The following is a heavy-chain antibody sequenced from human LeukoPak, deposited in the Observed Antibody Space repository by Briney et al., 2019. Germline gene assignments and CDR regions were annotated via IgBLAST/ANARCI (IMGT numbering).Heavy chain of an antibody. V-gene: IGHV3-11*05. J-gene: IGHJ4*02. D-gene: IGHD3-22*01. Sequence: GGSLRLSCAASGFTFSDYYMSWIRQAPGEGLAWVSYISSSSSYTNYADSVKGRFTISRDNAKKSLYLQMNSLRVEDTAVYYCARGYYDSSGYQDYYFDYWGQGTLVTVSS. CDR3: ARGYYDSSGYQDYYFDY. CDR1: GFTFSDYY. CDR2: ISSSSSYT.